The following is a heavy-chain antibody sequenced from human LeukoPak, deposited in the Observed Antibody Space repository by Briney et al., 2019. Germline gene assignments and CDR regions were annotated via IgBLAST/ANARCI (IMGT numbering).Heavy chain of an antibody. CDR3: ARETEYYYDSSGYYPHAFDI. D-gene: IGHD3-22*01. CDR1: GYTFTGYY. J-gene: IGHJ3*02. CDR2: IKPNSGGT. V-gene: IGHV1-2*02. Sequence: ASVKVSCKASGYTFTGYYMHWVRQAPGQGLEWMGWIKPNSGGTNYAQKFQGRVTMTRDTSIITAYMELSRLRSDDTAVYYCARETEYYYDSSGYYPHAFDIWGQGTMVTVSS.